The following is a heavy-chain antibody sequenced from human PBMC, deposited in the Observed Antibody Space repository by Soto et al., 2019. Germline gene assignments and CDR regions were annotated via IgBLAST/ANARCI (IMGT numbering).Heavy chain of an antibody. CDR3: ARVGHSSGGYVGVHFDY. Sequence: EVQLVESGGGLVQPGGSLRLSCAASGFTFSSYSMNWVRQAPGKGLEWVSYISSSSSTIYYADSVKGRFTISRDNAKNSLYLQMNSLRAEDTAVYYCARVGHSSGGYVGVHFDYWGQGTLVTVSS. J-gene: IGHJ4*02. CDR1: GFTFSSYS. D-gene: IGHD6-19*01. CDR2: ISSSSSTI. V-gene: IGHV3-48*01.